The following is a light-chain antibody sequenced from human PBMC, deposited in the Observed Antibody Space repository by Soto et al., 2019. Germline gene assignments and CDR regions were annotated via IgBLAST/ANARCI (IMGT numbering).Light chain of an antibody. J-gene: IGLJ2*01. V-gene: IGLV1-40*01. CDR1: SSNIGAGYD. Sequence: QSVLTQPPSVSGAPGQRVTISCTGSSSNIGAGYDVHWYQQLPGTAPKLLIYGNNNRPSGVPDRFSGSKSGTSASLAITGLHAEDEADYYCQSYDSSLSGVLFGGGTKVTVL. CDR3: QSYDSSLSGVL. CDR2: GNN.